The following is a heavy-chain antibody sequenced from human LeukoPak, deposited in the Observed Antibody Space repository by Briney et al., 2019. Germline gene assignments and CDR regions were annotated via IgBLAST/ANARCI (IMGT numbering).Heavy chain of an antibody. CDR3: ARATYYYDSSGYFL. CDR2: ISPYNGNT. J-gene: IGHJ1*01. D-gene: IGHD3-22*01. Sequence: GASVKVSFKASGYTFADYYMHWVRQAPGQGLEWMGWISPYNGNTNYAQKFQGRVTMTTDTSTSTAYMELRSLRSDDTAVYYCARATYYYDSSGYFLWGQGTLVTVSS. CDR1: GYTFADYY. V-gene: IGHV1-18*04.